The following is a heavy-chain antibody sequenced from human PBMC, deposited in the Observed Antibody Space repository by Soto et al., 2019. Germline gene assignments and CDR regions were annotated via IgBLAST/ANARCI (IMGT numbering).Heavy chain of an antibody. CDR1: GFTFSSYA. CDR2: ISGSGGST. J-gene: IGHJ6*02. CDR3: AKDYSGYYYYYYYGMDV. V-gene: IGHV3-23*01. D-gene: IGHD5-12*01. Sequence: GGSLRLSCAASGFTFSSYAMSWVCQAPGKGLEWVSAISGSGGSTYYADSVKGRFTISRDNSKNTLYLQMNSLRAEDTAVYYCAKDYSGYYYYYYYGMDVWGQGTTDTVSS.